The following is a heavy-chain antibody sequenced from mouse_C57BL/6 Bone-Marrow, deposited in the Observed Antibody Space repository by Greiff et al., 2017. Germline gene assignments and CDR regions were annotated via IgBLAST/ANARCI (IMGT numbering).Heavy chain of an antibody. CDR1: GFNIKDYY. CDR2: IDPANGDT. CDR3: TAVVHY. D-gene: IGHD1-1*01. J-gene: IGHJ2*01. V-gene: IGHV14-4*01. Sequence: EVQLQQSGAELVRPGASVKLSCTASGFNIKDYYKHWVKQRPEQGLEWIGWIDPANGDTEYASKFQGKATITADTSSNTAYLQLSSLTSEDTAVYYCTAVVHYWGQGTTLTVSS.